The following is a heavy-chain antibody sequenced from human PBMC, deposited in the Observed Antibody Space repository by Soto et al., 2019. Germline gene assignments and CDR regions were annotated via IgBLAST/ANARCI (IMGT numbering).Heavy chain of an antibody. CDR2: IYPGDSDT. V-gene: IGHV5-51*01. Sequence: GESLKISCKGAGYTFTNYWIGWVRQMPGKGLEWMGIIYPGDSDTKYNRSFQGQGTISADKSITTTYVEWSSLKASDTAIYYYAAPIFYYGMEVWGQGTPVHVSS. D-gene: IGHD3-10*01. CDR1: GYTFTNYW. CDR3: AAPIFYYGMEV. J-gene: IGHJ6*01.